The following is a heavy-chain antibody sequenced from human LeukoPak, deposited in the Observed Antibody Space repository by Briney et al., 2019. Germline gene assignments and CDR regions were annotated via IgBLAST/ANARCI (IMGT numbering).Heavy chain of an antibody. V-gene: IGHV3-53*01. Sequence: GGSLRLSCAASGFTVSSNYMSWVRQAPGKGLEWVSLIYSGGSTYYADSVKGRFTISRDNSKNTLYLQMNSLRAEDTAVYYCARHTRFRDDAFDIWGQGTMVTVSS. CDR2: IYSGGST. CDR3: ARHTRFRDDAFDI. D-gene: IGHD2-2*01. J-gene: IGHJ3*02. CDR1: GFTVSSNY.